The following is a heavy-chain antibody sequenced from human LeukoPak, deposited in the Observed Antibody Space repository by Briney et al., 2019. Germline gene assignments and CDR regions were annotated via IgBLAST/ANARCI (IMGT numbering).Heavy chain of an antibody. CDR3: ARVNPGLRYFGY. D-gene: IGHD3-9*01. CDR2: INHSGST. J-gene: IGHJ4*02. Sequence: PSETLSLTRAVYGWSFSGYYWSWIRQPPGKGLEWIGEINHSGSTNYNPSLKSRVNISVDTSKNQFSLRLSSVTAADTAVYYCARVNPGLRYFGYWGQGTLVTVSS. V-gene: IGHV4-34*01. CDR1: GWSFSGYY.